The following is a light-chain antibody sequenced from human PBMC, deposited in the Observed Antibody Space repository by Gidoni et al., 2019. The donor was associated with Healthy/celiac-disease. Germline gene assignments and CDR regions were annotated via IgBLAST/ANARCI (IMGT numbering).Light chain of an antibody. CDR3: QSADSSGTYRPV. CDR1: ALPKQY. CDR2: KDS. J-gene: IGLJ7*01. V-gene: IGLV3-25*03. Sequence: SYELTQPPSVSVSPGQTARITCSGDALPKQYAYWYQQKPGQAPVLVIYKDSERPSGIPERFSGSSSGTTVTLTISGVQAEDEADYYCQSADSSGTYRPVFGGGTQLTVL.